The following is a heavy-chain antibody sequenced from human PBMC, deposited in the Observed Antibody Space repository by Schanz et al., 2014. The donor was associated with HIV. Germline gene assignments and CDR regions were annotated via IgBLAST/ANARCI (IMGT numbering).Heavy chain of an antibody. D-gene: IGHD4-4*01. J-gene: IGHJ4*02. Sequence: VQLVETGGGVVQPGRALRLSCAASGFIFRTHGMHWVRQAPGKGLEWLPYISPGGDTVYYAESVKGRFTISRDYDKNSLFLQMYSLRDDDTAVYYCARGWRENSFDYWGQGTLVTVSS. V-gene: IGHV3-48*02. CDR3: ARGWRENSFDY. CDR2: ISPGGDTV. CDR1: GFIFRTHG.